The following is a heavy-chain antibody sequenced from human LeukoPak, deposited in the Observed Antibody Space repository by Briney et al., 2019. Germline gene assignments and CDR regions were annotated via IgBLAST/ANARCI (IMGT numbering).Heavy chain of an antibody. CDR2: IYYSGGT. D-gene: IGHD3-10*01. J-gene: IGHJ5*02. CDR3: ARHRPFGELLFWFDP. V-gene: IGHV4-31*03. Sequence: SQTLSLTCTVSSGSISSGGYYWSWIRQHPGKGLEWIGYIYYSGGTHYNPSLKSRVTISVDTSKNQFSLKLSSVTAADTAVYYCARHRPFGELLFWFDPWGQGTLVTVSS. CDR1: SGSISSGGYY.